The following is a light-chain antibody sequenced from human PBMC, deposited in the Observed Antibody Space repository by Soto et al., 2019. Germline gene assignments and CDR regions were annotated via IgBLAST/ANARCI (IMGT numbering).Light chain of an antibody. Sequence: EIVLTQSPATLSWSPGERATLSCRASQSVSSNLAWYQQKPGQAPRLLIYDASNRATGIPARFSGSGSGTDFTLTISSLEPEDFAVYYCQERSNWPPTFGQGTKVEIK. CDR1: QSVSSN. CDR3: QERSNWPPT. J-gene: IGKJ1*01. CDR2: DAS. V-gene: IGKV3-11*01.